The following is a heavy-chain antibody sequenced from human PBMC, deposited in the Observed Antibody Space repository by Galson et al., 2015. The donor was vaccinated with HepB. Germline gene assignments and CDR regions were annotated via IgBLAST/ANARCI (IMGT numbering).Heavy chain of an antibody. CDR3: ARHLAAGNPSFDC. V-gene: IGHV4-59*08. CDR1: GGSISGSY. CDR2: IYYSGST. Sequence: SETLSLTCIVSGGSISGSYWSWIRQSPGKGLEWIGYIYYSGSTNYNPSLKSRVTISVDTSRNQFSLKLSSVTAADTAVYYCARHLAAGNPSFDCWGQGTLVTVSS. D-gene: IGHD6-13*01. J-gene: IGHJ4*02.